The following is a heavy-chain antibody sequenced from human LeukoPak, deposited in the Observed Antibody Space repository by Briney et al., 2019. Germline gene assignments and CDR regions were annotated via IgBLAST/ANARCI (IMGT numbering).Heavy chain of an antibody. CDR3: ARGDQHGSGWEALNY. CDR2: IWYDGSNK. V-gene: IGHV3-33*01. D-gene: IGHD6-19*01. CDR1: GFTFSSYG. Sequence: GFLRLSCAASGFTFSSYGMHWVRQAPGKGLEWVAVIWYDGSNKYYADSVKGRFTISRDNSKNTLYLQMNSLRAEDTAVYYCARGDQHGSGWEALNYWGQGTLVTVSS. J-gene: IGHJ4*02.